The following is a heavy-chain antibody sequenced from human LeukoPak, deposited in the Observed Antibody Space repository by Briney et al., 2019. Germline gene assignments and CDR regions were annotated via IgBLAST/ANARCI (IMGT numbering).Heavy chain of an antibody. Sequence: PGGSLRLSCAASGFTFRSYAMSWVRQTPGKGLEWVSAISASGGSTYYADSVKGRFTISRDNSKNILYLQMNSLRVEDTAVYYCAKGDVQDYWGQGTLVTVSS. CDR3: AKGDVQDY. J-gene: IGHJ4*02. V-gene: IGHV3-23*01. CDR2: ISASGGST. D-gene: IGHD1-1*01. CDR1: GFTFRSYA.